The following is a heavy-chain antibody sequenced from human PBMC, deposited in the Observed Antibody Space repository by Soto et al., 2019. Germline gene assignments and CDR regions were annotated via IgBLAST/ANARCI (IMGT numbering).Heavy chain of an antibody. V-gene: IGHV3-30*18. J-gene: IGHJ4*02. CDR2: ISYDGSNK. CDR1: GVTFCSYG. CDR3: AKERTLDKVPPDFDY. Sequence: SLRLSCAASGVTFCSYGMHWVCQAPGKGLEWVAFISYDGSNKYYADSVKGRFTISRDNSKNTLYLQMNSLRAEDTAVYYCAKERTLDKVPPDFDYRGQGTLVTVSS. D-gene: IGHD1-7*01.